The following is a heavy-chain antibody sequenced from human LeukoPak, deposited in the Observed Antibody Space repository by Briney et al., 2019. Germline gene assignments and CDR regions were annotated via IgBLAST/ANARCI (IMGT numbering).Heavy chain of an antibody. Sequence: GGSLRLSCAASGFTFSSYWMSWVRQAPGKGLEWVANIKQDGSEKYYVDSVKGRFTISRDNAKNSLYLQMNSLRAEDTAVYYCAKEGVGGSSGSYTGYYFDYWGQGTLVTVSS. CDR3: AKEGVGGSSGSYTGYYFDY. J-gene: IGHJ4*02. D-gene: IGHD3-22*01. CDR2: IKQDGSEK. CDR1: GFTFSSYW. V-gene: IGHV3-7*01.